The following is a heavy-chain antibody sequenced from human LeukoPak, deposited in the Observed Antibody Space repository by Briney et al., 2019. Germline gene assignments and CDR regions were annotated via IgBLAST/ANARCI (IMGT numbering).Heavy chain of an antibody. D-gene: IGHD2-2*01. V-gene: IGHV3-23*01. CDR2: ISGSGGST. Sequence: GGSLRLSCAASGFTFSSYAMSWVRQAPGKGLEWVSAISGSGGSTYYADSVKGRFTISRDNSKNTLYLQMNSLRAEDTAVYYCAKVPLEPAAEYYYYYGMDVWGQGTTATVSS. CDR3: AKVPLEPAAEYYYYYGMDV. J-gene: IGHJ6*02. CDR1: GFTFSSYA.